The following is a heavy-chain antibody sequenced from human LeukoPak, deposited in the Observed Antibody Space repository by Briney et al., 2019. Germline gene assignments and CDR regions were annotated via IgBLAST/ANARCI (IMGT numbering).Heavy chain of an antibody. CDR2: IKQDGSEK. D-gene: IGHD3-10*01. J-gene: IGHJ4*02. Sequence: PGGSLRLSCAASGSTFSSYWMSWVRQAPGKGLEWVANIKQDGSEKYYVDSVKGRFTISRDNAKNSLYLQMNSLRAEDTAVYYCARDFQLLWFGEYYFDYWGQGTLVTVSS. CDR3: ARDFQLLWFGEYYFDY. V-gene: IGHV3-7*01. CDR1: GSTFSSYW.